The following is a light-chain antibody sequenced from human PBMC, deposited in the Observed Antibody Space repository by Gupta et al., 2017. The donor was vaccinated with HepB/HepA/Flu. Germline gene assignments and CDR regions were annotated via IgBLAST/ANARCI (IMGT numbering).Light chain of an antibody. CDR3: QQDCSSPST. J-gene: IGKJ4*02. CDR1: QSVSSSY. CDR2: GAS. V-gene: IGKV3-20*01. Sequence: IVLTQSPGTLSLSPGERSTLSCRASQSVSSSYLAWYQQRPGQAPRLLIYGASSRATGISDRFSGSGSGTEFTLTISSLEPEDFGVYYCQQDCSSPSTFGEGTKVEIK.